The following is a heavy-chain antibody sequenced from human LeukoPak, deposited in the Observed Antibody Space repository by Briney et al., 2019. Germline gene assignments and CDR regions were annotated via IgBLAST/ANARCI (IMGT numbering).Heavy chain of an antibody. CDR3: ARSSGYGYYCDY. V-gene: IGHV3-64*01. J-gene: IGHJ4*02. Sequence: GGSLRLSCAASGFTFSSDAMHWVRQAPGKGLEYVSAISSNGGTTHYGNSVKGRFTISRDNSKNTLYLQMGSLRAEDMAVYFCARSSGYGYYCDYWGQGTLVTVSS. CDR2: ISSNGGTT. CDR1: GFTFSSDA. D-gene: IGHD3-22*01.